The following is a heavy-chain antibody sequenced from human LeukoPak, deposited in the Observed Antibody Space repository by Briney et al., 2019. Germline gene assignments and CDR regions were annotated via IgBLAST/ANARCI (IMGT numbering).Heavy chain of an antibody. Sequence: GGSLRLSCAASGFTVSSNFMSWVRLAPGKGLEWVSVIYSGGSTYYADSVKGRFTISRDNSKNTLYLQMNSLRAEDTAVYYCANSYGYYYFDYWGQGTLVTVSS. D-gene: IGHD5-18*01. CDR2: IYSGGST. V-gene: IGHV3-66*01. CDR1: GFTVSSNF. CDR3: ANSYGYYYFDY. J-gene: IGHJ4*02.